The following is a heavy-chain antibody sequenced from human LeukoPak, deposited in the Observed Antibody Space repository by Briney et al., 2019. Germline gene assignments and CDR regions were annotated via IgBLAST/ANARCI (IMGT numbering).Heavy chain of an antibody. CDR2: ISGSGVRT. V-gene: IGHV3-23*01. CDR3: AKDSYDYVWGSHIDY. Sequence: SGGSLRLSCAASGFTFSSYAMSWVRQAPGKGLEWVSDISGSGVRTYCADSVKGRFTISRDNSKNTLFLQMNRLTVEDTAVYYCAKDSYDYVWGSHIDYWGQGTLVTVSS. D-gene: IGHD3-16*01. CDR1: GFTFSSYA. J-gene: IGHJ4*02.